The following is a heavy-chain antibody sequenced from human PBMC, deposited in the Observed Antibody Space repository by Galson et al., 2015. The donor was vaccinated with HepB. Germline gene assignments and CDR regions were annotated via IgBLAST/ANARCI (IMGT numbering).Heavy chain of an antibody. V-gene: IGHV1-46*01. CDR1: GYSFTSYY. CDR3: ASSRGYNYEGSVWYYGMDV. D-gene: IGHD5-18*01. CDR2: INPSDRST. J-gene: IGHJ6*02. Sequence: SVKVSCKASGYSFTSYYMHWVRQAPGQGLEWMGIINPSDRSTSYAQEFQGRVTISVDTSNNQFSLKLRSVTAADTAVYYCASSRGYNYEGSVWYYGMDVWGQGTTVTVSS.